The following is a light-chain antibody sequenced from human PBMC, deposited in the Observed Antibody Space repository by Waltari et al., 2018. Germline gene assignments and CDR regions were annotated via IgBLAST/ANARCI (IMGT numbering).Light chain of an antibody. CDR2: KVS. V-gene: IGKV2-30*02. Sequence: DVVMTQSRLSLSVSLGQPASISCRSSQSLVHSDGNTYLNWFQQRPGQSPRRLIYKVSRRESGVPDRFSGSGSGTDFTLKISRVEAEDVGVYYCMQTTHSPRTFGQGTKVEI. CDR1: QSLVHSDGNTY. CDR3: MQTTHSPRT. J-gene: IGKJ1*01.